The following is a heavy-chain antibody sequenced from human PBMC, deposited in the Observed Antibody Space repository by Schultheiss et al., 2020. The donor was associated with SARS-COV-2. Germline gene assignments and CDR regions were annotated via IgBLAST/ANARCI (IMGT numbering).Heavy chain of an antibody. Sequence: GGSLRLSCAASGFTFRSYGMNWVRQAPGKGLEWVSSISSSSSYIYYADSVKGRFTISRDNAKNSLYLQMNSLRAEDTAVYYCARGPPSSGYYYFIYWGQGTLVTVS. V-gene: IGHV3-21*01. D-gene: IGHD3-22*01. J-gene: IGHJ4*02. CDR2: ISSSSSYI. CDR1: GFTFRSYG. CDR3: ARGPPSSGYYYFIY.